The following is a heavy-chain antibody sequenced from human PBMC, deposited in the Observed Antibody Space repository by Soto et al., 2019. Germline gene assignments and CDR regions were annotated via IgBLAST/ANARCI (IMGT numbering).Heavy chain of an antibody. Sequence: EVQLLESGGALVQPGGSLRLSCAASGFTFSTYAMSWVRQAPGKGLEWVSTINTSGGSTYYADSVKGRFTISRDNSKKTLYLQMNSLRPEDTAVYYCAQFYGSESAHTYTIDPWGQGTLVTVSS. V-gene: IGHV3-23*01. CDR2: INTSGGST. J-gene: IGHJ5*02. D-gene: IGHD2-15*01. CDR1: GFTFSTYA. CDR3: AQFYGSESAHTYTIDP.